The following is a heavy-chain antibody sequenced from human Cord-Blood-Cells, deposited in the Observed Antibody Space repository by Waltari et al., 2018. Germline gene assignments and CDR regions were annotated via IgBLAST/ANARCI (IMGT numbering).Heavy chain of an antibody. J-gene: IGHJ4*02. CDR3: AAYSSGWYGLY. Sequence: QVQLVQSGAEGKKPGASGKVSCTASGYTFPGYYMHCVRQAPGQGLEWMGWINPNSGGTNYAQKFQGRVTMTRDTSISTAYMELSRLRSDDTAVYYCAAYSSGWYGLYWGQGTLVTVSS. V-gene: IGHV1-2*02. CDR1: GYTFPGYY. D-gene: IGHD6-19*01. CDR2: INPNSGGT.